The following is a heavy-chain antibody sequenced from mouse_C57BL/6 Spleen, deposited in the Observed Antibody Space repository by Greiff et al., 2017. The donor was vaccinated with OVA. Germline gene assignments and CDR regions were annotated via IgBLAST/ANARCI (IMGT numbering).Heavy chain of an antibody. Sequence: QVQLQQSGPELVKPGASVKISCKASGYAFSSSWMNWVKQRPGKGLEWIGRISPGDGDTTYNGKFTGTATLTADKSSSTAYMQLSSRTSEDSAVDCCARRDGSSHAMDYWGQGTSVTVSS. J-gene: IGHJ4*01. V-gene: IGHV1-82*01. D-gene: IGHD1-1*01. CDR1: GYAFSSSW. CDR2: ISPGDGDT. CDR3: ARRDGSSHAMDY.